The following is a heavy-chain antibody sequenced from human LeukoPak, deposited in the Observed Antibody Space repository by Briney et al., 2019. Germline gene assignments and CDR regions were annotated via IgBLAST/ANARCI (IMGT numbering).Heavy chain of an antibody. CDR3: AREAYYYYYGMDV. CDR1: GGTFSSYA. CDR2: INAGNGNT. Sequence: GASVKVSCKASGGTFSSYAISWVRQASGQGLEWMGWINAGNGNTKYSQKFQGRVTITRDTSASTAYMELSSLRSEDTAVYYCAREAYYYYYGMDVWGQGTTVTVSS. J-gene: IGHJ6*02. V-gene: IGHV1-3*01.